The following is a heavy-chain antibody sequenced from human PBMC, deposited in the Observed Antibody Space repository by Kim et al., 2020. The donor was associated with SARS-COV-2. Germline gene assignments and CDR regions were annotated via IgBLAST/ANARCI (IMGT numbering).Heavy chain of an antibody. CDR2: IYSGGTKR. D-gene: IGHD2-15*01. CDR1: GFTFSSYA. CDR3: AKYRGGGIYQGCIDY. V-gene: IGHV3-23*03. J-gene: IGHJ4*02. Sequence: GGSLRLSCAASGFTFSSYAMNWVRQAPGKGLEWVSGIYSGGTKRYYADSVKGRFTISRDYSKNTLYLQMNSLRAEDTAVYYCAKYRGGGIYQGCIDYWGQGTLVTVSS.